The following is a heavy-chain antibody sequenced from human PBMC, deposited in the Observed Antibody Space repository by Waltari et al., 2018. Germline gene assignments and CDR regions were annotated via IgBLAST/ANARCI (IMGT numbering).Heavy chain of an antibody. CDR3: ARQSYYDESGHD. CDR1: GGSIRRCGDY. D-gene: IGHD3-22*01. Sequence: QLELQESGPGLVKPSETLSLTCSVSGGSIRRCGDYWVWLRQPPGKGLVWIGSIYYSGTTYYNPSLNSRVTISVDTSKNQFSLKLTSVTAADTAMYFCARQSYYDESGHDWGQGTLVTVSS. J-gene: IGHJ4*02. V-gene: IGHV4-39*01. CDR2: IYYSGTT.